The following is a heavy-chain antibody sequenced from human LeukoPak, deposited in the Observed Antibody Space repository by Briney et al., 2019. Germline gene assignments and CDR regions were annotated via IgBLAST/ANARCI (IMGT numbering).Heavy chain of an antibody. V-gene: IGHV3-48*01. CDR3: ARAGYCTNGVSSPGYMDV. CDR1: GFTFSSYE. CDR2: ISSSSSTI. Sequence: GGSLRLSCAASGFTFSSYEMNWVRQAPGKGLEWVSYISSSSSTIYYADSVKGRFTISRDNAKNSLYLQMNSLRAEHTAVYYCARAGYCTNGVSSPGYMDVWGKGTTVTVSS. J-gene: IGHJ6*03. D-gene: IGHD2-8*01.